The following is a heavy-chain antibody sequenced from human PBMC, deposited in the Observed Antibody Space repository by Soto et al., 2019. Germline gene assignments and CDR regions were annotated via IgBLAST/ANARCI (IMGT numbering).Heavy chain of an antibody. CDR2: ISYDGSNK. CDR1: GFTFSSYA. V-gene: IGHV3-30-3*01. Sequence: LRLSCAASGFTFSSYAMHWVRQAPGKGLEWVAVISYDGSNKYYADSVKGRFTISRDNSKNTLYLQMNSLRAEDTAVYYCARQFYYYDSSAKGGFDYWGQGTLVTLSS. J-gene: IGHJ4*02. D-gene: IGHD3-22*01. CDR3: ARQFYYYDSSAKGGFDY.